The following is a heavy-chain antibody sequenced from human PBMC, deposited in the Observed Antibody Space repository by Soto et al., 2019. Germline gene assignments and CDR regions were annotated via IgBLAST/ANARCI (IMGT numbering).Heavy chain of an antibody. J-gene: IGHJ6*02. D-gene: IGHD3-22*01. CDR2: ISYDGSNK. CDR3: AKDGYYYDSSGYQHPYYYGMDV. CDR1: GFTFSSYG. V-gene: IGHV3-30*18. Sequence: GGSLRLSCAASGFTFSSYGMHWVRQAPGKGLEWVAVISYDGSNKYYADSVKGRFTISRDNSKNTLYLQMNSLRAEGTAVYYCAKDGYYYDSSGYQHPYYYGMDVWGQGTTVTVSS.